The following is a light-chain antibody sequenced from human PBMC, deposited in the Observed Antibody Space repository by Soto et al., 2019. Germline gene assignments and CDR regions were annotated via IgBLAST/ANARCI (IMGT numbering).Light chain of an antibody. CDR3: APWEDSLNGFV. CDR2: RHN. V-gene: IGLV1-47*01. CDR1: TSNLASNH. J-gene: IGLJ1*01. Sequence: QSVLTQPPSASGTPGQGVTISCSGRTSNLASNHVYWYPQLPGTAPKLLIYRHNQRPLGGPDRFSGSKSGTSASLAISGLRSDDEADYSCAPWEDSLNGFVFGPGTNVTGL.